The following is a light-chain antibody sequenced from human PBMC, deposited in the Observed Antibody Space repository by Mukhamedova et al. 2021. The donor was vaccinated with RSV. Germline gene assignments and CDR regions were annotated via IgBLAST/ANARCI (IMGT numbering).Light chain of an antibody. Sequence: TSNEKSYLAWYQQKSGRPPRLLIYWASTRESGVPDRFGGSGSGTDFTLTISSLQAEDVAVYYCQQYYSIPPTFGQGTKVEIK. CDR1: TSNEKSY. J-gene: IGKJ1*01. CDR2: WAS. V-gene: IGKV4-1*01. CDR3: QQYYSIPPT.